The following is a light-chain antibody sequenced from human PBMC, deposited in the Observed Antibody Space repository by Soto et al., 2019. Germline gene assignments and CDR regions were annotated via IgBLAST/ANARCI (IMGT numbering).Light chain of an antibody. J-gene: IGLJ3*02. CDR2: EVS. V-gene: IGLV2-8*01. Sequence: QSVLTQPPSASGSPGQSVAISCTGTSSDVGAYNYVSWYQQHPGKAPKLMIYEVSKRPSGVPDRFSGSKSGNTASLTVSGLQAEDEAEYYCSSYAGSNSWVFGGGTKLTVL. CDR1: SSDVGAYNY. CDR3: SSYAGSNSWV.